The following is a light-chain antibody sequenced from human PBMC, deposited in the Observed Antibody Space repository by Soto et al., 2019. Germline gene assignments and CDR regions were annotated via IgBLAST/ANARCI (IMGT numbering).Light chain of an antibody. J-gene: IGLJ2*01. CDR1: RSDVGSYNL. CDR3: CSYAGSSNLV. Sequence: QSALTQTASVSGSPGQSITISCTGTRSDVGSYNLVSWYQQHPGKAPKLRIYEGSQRPSGVSNRFSGSKSGNTASLTISGLQAEDEADYYCCSYAGSSNLVFGGGTKLTVL. CDR2: EGS. V-gene: IGLV2-23*01.